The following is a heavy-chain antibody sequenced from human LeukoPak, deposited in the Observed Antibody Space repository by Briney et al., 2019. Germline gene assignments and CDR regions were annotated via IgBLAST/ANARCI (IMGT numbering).Heavy chain of an antibody. Sequence: SETLSLTXIVSGSSVSTFYWSWLRQSPGTGLEWIGFVHDTGSTAYNPSLKSRVTISLETSKNQLSLMLTSVTAADTAMYYCARGSTDVYWYLDVWGRGTLVTVSS. J-gene: IGHJ2*01. D-gene: IGHD1-26*01. CDR3: ARGSTDVYWYLDV. V-gene: IGHV4-59*02. CDR2: VHDTGST. CDR1: GSSVSTFY.